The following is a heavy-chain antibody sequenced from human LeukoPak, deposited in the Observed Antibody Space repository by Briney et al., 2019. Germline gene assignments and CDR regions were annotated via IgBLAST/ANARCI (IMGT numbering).Heavy chain of an antibody. J-gene: IGHJ3*01. CDR1: GFKFASFG. V-gene: IGHV3-30*02. Sequence: AGGSLRLSCAASGFKFASFGMHWVRQAPGKGLGWVASVRFDGNNKYYADSVKGRFTISRDNSKNTLYLQMDSLRREDTSIYYCAKVRLLLSSWDDVFGSWGQGTMVTVSS. CDR3: AKVRLLLSSWDDVFGS. D-gene: IGHD6-13*01. CDR2: VRFDGNNK.